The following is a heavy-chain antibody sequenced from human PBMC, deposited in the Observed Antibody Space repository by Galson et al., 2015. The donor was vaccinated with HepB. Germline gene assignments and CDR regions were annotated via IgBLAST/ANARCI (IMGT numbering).Heavy chain of an antibody. D-gene: IGHD4-23*01. CDR1: GFTFSSYA. V-gene: IGHV3-23*01. Sequence: SLRLSCAASGFTFSSYAMSWVRQAPGKGLEWVSAISGSGGSTYYADSVKGRFTISRDNSKNTLYLQMNSLRAEDTVVYYCAKDGPRYDYGGNSGRMDVWGQGTTVTVSS. J-gene: IGHJ6*02. CDR3: AKDGPRYDYGGNSGRMDV. CDR2: ISGSGGST.